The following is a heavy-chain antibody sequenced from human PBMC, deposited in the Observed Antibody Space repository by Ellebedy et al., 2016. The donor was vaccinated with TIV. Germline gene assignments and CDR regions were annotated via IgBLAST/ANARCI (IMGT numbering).Heavy chain of an antibody. CDR2: IYYSGST. CDR1: GGSISSGGYY. CDR3: ARWRGPGYVWGTYRWYYFDY. V-gene: IGHV4-31*03. Sequence: SETLSLTCTVSGGSISSGGYYWSWIRQHPGKGLEWIGYIYYSGSTYYNPSLKSRVTISVDTSKNQFSLKLSSVTAADTAVYYCARWRGPGYVWGTYRWYYFDYWGQGTLVTVSS. D-gene: IGHD3-16*02. J-gene: IGHJ4*02.